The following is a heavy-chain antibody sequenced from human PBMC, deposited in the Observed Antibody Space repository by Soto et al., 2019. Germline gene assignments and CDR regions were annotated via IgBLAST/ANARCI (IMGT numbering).Heavy chain of an antibody. D-gene: IGHD3-10*01. Sequence: QVQLVQSGAEVKKPGASVKVSCKTSGYTFSSYGISWVRQAPGQGLEWMGWISAYNGNTNYAQKLQGRVTMTTDTSTSTAYMELRSLTSDDTAVYYCARETGSNYYGSGSYYASEYWGQGTLVTVSS. J-gene: IGHJ4*02. CDR3: ARETGSNYYGSGSYYASEY. CDR1: GYTFSSYG. CDR2: ISAYNGNT. V-gene: IGHV1-18*01.